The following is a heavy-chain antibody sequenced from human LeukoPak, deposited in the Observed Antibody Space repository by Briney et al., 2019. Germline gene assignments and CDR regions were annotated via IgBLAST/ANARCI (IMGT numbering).Heavy chain of an antibody. Sequence: GGSLRLSCAASGFTFDDYAMHWVRQAPGKGLEWASGISWNSGNKGYADSVKGRFTISRDNAKNSLYLQMNSLRAEDMALYYCVKAAYCGSTSCYRYFHHWGQGTLVTVSS. D-gene: IGHD2-2*02. V-gene: IGHV3-9*03. CDR1: GFTFDDYA. CDR2: ISWNSGNK. J-gene: IGHJ1*01. CDR3: VKAAYCGSTSCYRYFHH.